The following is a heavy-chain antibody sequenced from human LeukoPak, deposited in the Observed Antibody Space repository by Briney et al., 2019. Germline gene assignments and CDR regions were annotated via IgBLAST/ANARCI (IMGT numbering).Heavy chain of an antibody. CDR3: ARSSGYSSSMLSFYGMDV. J-gene: IGHJ6*02. CDR1: GYTFTGYY. V-gene: IGHV1-2*02. CDR2: INPNSGGT. Sequence: ASVKVSCKASGYTFTGYYMHWVRQAPGQGLEWMGWINPNSGGTNYAQKFQGRVTMTRDTSISTAYMELSRLRSDDTAVYYCARSSGYSSSMLSFYGMDVWGQGTTVTVSS. D-gene: IGHD6-6*01.